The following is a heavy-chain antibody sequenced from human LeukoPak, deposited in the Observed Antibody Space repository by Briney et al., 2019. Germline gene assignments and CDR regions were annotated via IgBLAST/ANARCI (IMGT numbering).Heavy chain of an antibody. J-gene: IGHJ4*02. CDR2: ISGSGGST. CDR1: GFTFSSYA. Sequence: PGGSLRLSCAASGFTFSSYAMSWVRQAPGKGLEWVSAISGSGGSTYYADSVKGRFTISRDNSKNTLYLQMNSLRAEDTAVYYCAKDWEDYYDGSGSFYWGQGTLVTVSS. D-gene: IGHD3-22*01. CDR3: AKDWEDYYDGSGSFY. V-gene: IGHV3-23*01.